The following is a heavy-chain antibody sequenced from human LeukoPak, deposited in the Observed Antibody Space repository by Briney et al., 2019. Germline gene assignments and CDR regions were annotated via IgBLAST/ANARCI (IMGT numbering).Heavy chain of an antibody. J-gene: IGHJ6*04. D-gene: IGHD5-24*01. CDR1: GYTFTSYA. V-gene: IGHV1-3*01. CDR2: INAGNGNT. CDR3: ASATRGVYGMDV. Sequence: ASVKVSCKASGYTFTSYAMHWVRQAPGQRLEWMGWINAGNGNTKYSQKFQGRVTITRDTSASTAYMELSSLRSEDTAVYYCASATRGVYGMDVWGKGTMVTVSS.